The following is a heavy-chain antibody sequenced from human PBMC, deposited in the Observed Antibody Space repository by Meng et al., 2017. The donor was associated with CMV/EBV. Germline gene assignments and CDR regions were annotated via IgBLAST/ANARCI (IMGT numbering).Heavy chain of an antibody. D-gene: IGHD3-9*01. J-gene: IGHJ6*02. CDR2: IKQDGSEK. Sequence: GESLKISCAASGFTFSSYWMSWVRQAPGTGLEWVANIKQDGSEKYYVDSVKGRFTISRDNAKNSLYLQMNSLRAEDTAVYYCARDYHDWLPDYYYGMDVWGQGTTVTVSS. CDR3: ARDYHDWLPDYYYGMDV. V-gene: IGHV3-7*01. CDR1: GFTFSSYW.